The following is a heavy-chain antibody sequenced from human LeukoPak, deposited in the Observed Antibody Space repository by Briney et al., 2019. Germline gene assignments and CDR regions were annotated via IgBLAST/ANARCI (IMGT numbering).Heavy chain of an antibody. CDR1: GFTFSSYA. J-gene: IGHJ4*02. Sequence: GGSLRLSCAACGFTFSSYAMSWVRQAPGKGLEWVSAISGSGGSTYYADSVKGRFTISRDNSKNTLYLQMNSLRAEDTAVYYCAKVGYSYGLERYYFDYWGQGTLVTVSS. CDR3: AKVGYSYGLERYYFDY. D-gene: IGHD5-18*01. V-gene: IGHV3-23*01. CDR2: ISGSGGST.